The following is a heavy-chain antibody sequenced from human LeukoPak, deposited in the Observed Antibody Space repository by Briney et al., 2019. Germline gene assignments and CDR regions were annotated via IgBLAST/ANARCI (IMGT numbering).Heavy chain of an antibody. D-gene: IGHD2-2*01. V-gene: IGHV3-48*03. CDR3: AREYCSSTSCYPMDY. CDR1: GFTFSSYE. J-gene: IGHJ4*02. CDR2: ISSSGSTI. Sequence: GGSLRLSRAASGFTFSSYEMNWVRQAPGKGLEWVSYISSSGSTIYYADSVKGRFTIPRDNAKNSLYLQMNSLRAEDTAVYYCAREYCSSTSCYPMDYWGQGTLVTVSS.